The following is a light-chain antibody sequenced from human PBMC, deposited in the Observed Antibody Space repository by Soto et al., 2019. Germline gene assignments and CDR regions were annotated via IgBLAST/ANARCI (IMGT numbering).Light chain of an antibody. CDR3: QHYGRSPYT. CDR1: QSVDSAY. Sequence: EIVSTQSPGTLSLSPGERATLSCRASQSVDSAYLAWYQQRPGLAPRLLIHGASTRATGIPDRFSGSGSGTAFTLTISRLEPEDFAVYYCQHYGRSPYTFGQGTKVDIK. J-gene: IGKJ2*01. V-gene: IGKV3-20*01. CDR2: GAS.